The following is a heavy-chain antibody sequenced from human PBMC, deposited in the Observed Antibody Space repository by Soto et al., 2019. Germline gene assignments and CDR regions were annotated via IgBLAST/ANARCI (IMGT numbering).Heavy chain of an antibody. Sequence: ASETLSLTCTVSGDSISSKNYYWDWIRLPPGKGLEWIGSIYDNGGTYYNPSLKSRFTSHVETPTKQISLKMQSVTAADLALYYCARRSHRSGSGSFIEMWGQGTLVTVSS. J-gene: IGHJ4*02. CDR3: ARRSHRSGSGSFIEM. D-gene: IGHD3-10*01. V-gene: IGHV4-39*01. CDR1: GDSISSKNYY. CDR2: IYDNGGT.